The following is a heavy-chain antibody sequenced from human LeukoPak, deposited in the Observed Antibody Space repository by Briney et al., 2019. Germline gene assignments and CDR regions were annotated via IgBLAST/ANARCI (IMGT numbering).Heavy chain of an antibody. D-gene: IGHD3-22*01. Sequence: GESLKISCKGSGFRFAKSWIGWVRQVSGKGLEWMGTIYPDDADIRYSPSFQGQVTISGDKSSSTVYLQWNSLKASDTAMYFCAKKRSSGYYDSGGYAIDAFDVWGQGTMVTVSS. CDR2: IYPDDADI. J-gene: IGHJ3*01. V-gene: IGHV5-51*01. CDR1: GFRFAKSW. CDR3: AKKRSSGYYDSGGYAIDAFDV.